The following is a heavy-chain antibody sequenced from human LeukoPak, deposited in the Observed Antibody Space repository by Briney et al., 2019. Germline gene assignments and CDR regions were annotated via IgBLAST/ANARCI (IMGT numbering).Heavy chain of an antibody. D-gene: IGHD3-10*01. J-gene: IGHJ2*01. CDR2: IYYSGST. CDR1: GGSISSGGYY. Sequence: SQTLSLTCTVSGGSISSGGYYWSWIRQPPGKGLEWIGYIYYSGSTNYNPSLKSRVTISVDTSKNQFSLKLSSVTAADTAVYYCARGNYYGSGSYYFDLWGRGTLVTVSS. CDR3: ARGNYYGSGSYYFDL. V-gene: IGHV4-61*08.